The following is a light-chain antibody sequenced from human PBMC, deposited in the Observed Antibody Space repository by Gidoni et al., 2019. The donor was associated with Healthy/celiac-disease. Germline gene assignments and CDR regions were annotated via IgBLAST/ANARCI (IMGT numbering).Light chain of an antibody. V-gene: IGLV2-14*01. CDR3: SSYTSSSTLLYV. Sequence: QSALTQPASVSGSPGQSLTISRTGTSSDVGGYNYVSWYQQHPGKAPKLMIYEVSNRPSGVSNRFSGSKSGNTASLTISGLQAEDEADYYCSSYTSSSTLLYVFGTGTKVTVL. CDR1: SSDVGGYNY. J-gene: IGLJ1*01. CDR2: EVS.